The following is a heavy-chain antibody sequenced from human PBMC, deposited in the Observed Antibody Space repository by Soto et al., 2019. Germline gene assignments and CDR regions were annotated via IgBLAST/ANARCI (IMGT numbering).Heavy chain of an antibody. V-gene: IGHV4-34*01. Sequence: SETLSLTCAVYGASFSGYYWSWIRQPPEKGLEWIGEINHSGSTYYNPSLKSRVTISVDTSKNQFSLKLSSVTAADTAVYYCARHLWAQQWLVRAFDIWGQGTMVTVSS. CDR2: INHSGST. CDR1: GASFSGYY. J-gene: IGHJ3*02. CDR3: ARHLWAQQWLVRAFDI. D-gene: IGHD6-19*01.